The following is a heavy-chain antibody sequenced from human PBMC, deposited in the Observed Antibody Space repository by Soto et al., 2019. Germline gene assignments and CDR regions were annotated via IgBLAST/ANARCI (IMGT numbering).Heavy chain of an antibody. V-gene: IGHV4-59*01. J-gene: IGHJ6*02. CDR3: AAATPDYYYYGMDV. CDR2: IYYSGST. Sequence: AETLSLTCTVSGCSISSYYWSWIRQPPGKGLEWIGYIYYSGSTNYNPSLKSRVTISVDTSKNQFSLKLSSVTAADTAVYYCAAATPDYYYYGMDVWGQGTTVTVSS. D-gene: IGHD6-13*01. CDR1: GCSISSYY.